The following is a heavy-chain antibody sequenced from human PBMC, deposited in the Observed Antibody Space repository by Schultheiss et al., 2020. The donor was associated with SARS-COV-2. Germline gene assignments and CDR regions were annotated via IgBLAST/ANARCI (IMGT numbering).Heavy chain of an antibody. CDR1: GGTFSSYA. V-gene: IGHV1-69*13. J-gene: IGHJ2*01. D-gene: IGHD3-3*01. Sequence: SVKVSCKASGGTFSSYAISWVRQAPGQGLEWMGGIIPIFGTANYAQKFQGRVTITADESTSTAYMELSSLRSEDTAVYYCARDRYDFWSGYVSYWYFDLWGRGTLVTVAS. CDR2: IIPIFGTA. CDR3: ARDRYDFWSGYVSYWYFDL.